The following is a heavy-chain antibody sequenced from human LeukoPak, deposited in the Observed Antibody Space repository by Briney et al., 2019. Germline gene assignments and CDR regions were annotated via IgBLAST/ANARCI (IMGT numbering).Heavy chain of an antibody. CDR2: TYYSGST. D-gene: IGHD4-17*01. Sequence: SQTLSLTCTVSGGSISSGDYYWSWIRQHPGKGLEWNGYTYYSGSTYYNPSLKSRVTISVDTSKNQFSLKLSSVTAADTAVYYCARDTFYGDYPWFDPWGQGTLVTVSS. CDR3: ARDTFYGDYPWFDP. J-gene: IGHJ5*02. CDR1: GGSISSGDYY. V-gene: IGHV4-31*03.